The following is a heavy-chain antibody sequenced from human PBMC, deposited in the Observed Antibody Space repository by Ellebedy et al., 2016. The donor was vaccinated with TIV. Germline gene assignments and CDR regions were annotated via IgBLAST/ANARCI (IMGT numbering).Heavy chain of an antibody. V-gene: IGHV4-34*01. D-gene: IGHD1-20*01. CDR2: VNHRGST. Sequence: SGTLSLTCAVNGGSFSGHSRSWIRQPPGKGLEWIGEVNHRGSTSYNRSLRSRVTVSIDTSKYQFSLRLSAVTAADTAVYYCARGNFQDVDLDHWYFDLWGRGTLVTVSS. J-gene: IGHJ2*01. CDR1: GGSFSGHS. CDR3: ARGNFQDVDLDHWYFDL.